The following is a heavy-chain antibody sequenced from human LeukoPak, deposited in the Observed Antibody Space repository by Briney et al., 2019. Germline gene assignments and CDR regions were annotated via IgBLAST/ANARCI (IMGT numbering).Heavy chain of an antibody. CDR3: LIAAAGTGYFQH. J-gene: IGHJ1*01. CDR1: GFTFSSYG. Sequence: GRSLRLSCAASGFTFSSYGTHWVRQAPGKGLEWVAVISYDGSNKYYADSVKGRFTISRDNSKNTLYLQMNSLRAEDTAVYYCLIAAAGTGYFQHWGQGTLVTVSS. D-gene: IGHD6-13*01. V-gene: IGHV3-30*03. CDR2: ISYDGSNK.